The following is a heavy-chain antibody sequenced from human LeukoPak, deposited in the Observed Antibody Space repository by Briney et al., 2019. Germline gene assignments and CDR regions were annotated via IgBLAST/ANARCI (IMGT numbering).Heavy chain of an antibody. CDR3: ARAPGNWYFDL. Sequence: PSETLSLTCTVSGGSISSGDYYWGWIRQPRGKGLEWIGYIYYSGSTYYNPSLKSRVTISVDTSKNQFSLKLSSVTAADTAVYYCARAPGNWYFDLWGRGTLVTVSS. CDR1: GGSISSGDYY. J-gene: IGHJ2*01. V-gene: IGHV4-30-4*01. CDR2: IYYSGST.